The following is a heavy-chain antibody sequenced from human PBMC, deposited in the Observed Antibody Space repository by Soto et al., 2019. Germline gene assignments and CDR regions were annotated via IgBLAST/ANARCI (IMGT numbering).Heavy chain of an antibody. CDR3: ARGYLANYYYYGMDV. D-gene: IGHD3-10*01. CDR1: GGSISSGGYS. J-gene: IGHJ6*02. CDR2: IYHSGST. V-gene: IGHV4-30-2*01. Sequence: PSETLSLTCAVSGGSISSGGYSWSWIRQPPGKGLEWIGYIYHSGSTYYNPSLKSRVTISVDRSKNQFSLKLSSVAAADTAVYYCARGYLANYYYYGMDVWGQGTRVTVSS.